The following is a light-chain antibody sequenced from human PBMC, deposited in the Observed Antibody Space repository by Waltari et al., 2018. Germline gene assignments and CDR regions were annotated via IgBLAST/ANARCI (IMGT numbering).Light chain of an antibody. J-gene: IGLJ2*01. CDR1: SSDVGSYNL. CDR2: GAS. V-gene: IGLV2-23*01. CDR3: SSYAGNCNLVV. Sequence: QCALTQPASVSGSPGQSITISCTGTSSDVGSYNLVSWYQQHPGKAPKLMIYGASKRPSGVSNRFAGSKSGNTASLTISGLQAEDEAEYYCSSYAGNCNLVVFGGGTKLTVL.